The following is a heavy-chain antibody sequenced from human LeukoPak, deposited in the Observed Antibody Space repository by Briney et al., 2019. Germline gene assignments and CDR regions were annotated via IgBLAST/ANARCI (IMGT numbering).Heavy chain of an antibody. CDR1: GGSFSGYY. D-gene: IGHD2-8*01. J-gene: IGHJ5*02. CDR3: ARGPPYCTNGGCYSNWFDP. Sequence: PSETLSLTCAVYGGSFSGYYWSWIRQPPGKGLEWIGEINQSGSTNYNPSLKSRVTISVDTSKNQFSLKLSSVTAADTAVYYCARGPPYCTNGGCYSNWFDPWGQ. CDR2: INQSGST. V-gene: IGHV4-34*01.